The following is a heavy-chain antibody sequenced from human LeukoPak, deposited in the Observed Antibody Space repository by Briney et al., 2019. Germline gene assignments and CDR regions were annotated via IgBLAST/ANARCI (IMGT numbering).Heavy chain of an antibody. CDR2: IKKDGSAK. Sequence: PGGSLRLSCAASGFAFDTFDMSWVRQAPGKGLEWVANIKKDGSAKYYVAFVTGRFTISRDNATNTLYLQMNSLRVEDTAVYYCVRVWSHEIPDDRWGQGTLVTVSS. CDR3: VRVWSHEIPDDR. V-gene: IGHV3-7*01. J-gene: IGHJ5*02. D-gene: IGHD3-3*01. CDR1: GFAFDTFD.